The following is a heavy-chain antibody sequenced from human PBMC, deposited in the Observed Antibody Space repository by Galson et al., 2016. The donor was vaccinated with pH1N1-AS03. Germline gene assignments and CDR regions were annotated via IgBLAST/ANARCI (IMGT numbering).Heavy chain of an antibody. D-gene: IGHD2-21*01. Sequence: SLRLSCAASGFSVATHYMTWVRQAPGKGLEWVSVVYRSGNAYYTDSVKGRLTMSRDAVKNTVHLQMDNLRVDDTALYYCARDIPEYTMGGLDLWGQGTMLTVSS. CDR3: ARDIPEYTMGGLDL. J-gene: IGHJ3*01. V-gene: IGHV3-66*03. CDR2: VYRSGNA. CDR1: GFSVATHY.